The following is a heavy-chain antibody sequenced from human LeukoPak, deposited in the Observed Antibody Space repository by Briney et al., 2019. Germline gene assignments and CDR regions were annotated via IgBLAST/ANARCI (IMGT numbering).Heavy chain of an antibody. CDR2: INHSGSN. CDR3: ARGGSSSWYGWFDP. CDR1: GGSFSGHY. J-gene: IGHJ5*02. D-gene: IGHD6-13*01. V-gene: IGHV4-34*01. Sequence: SSDTLSLTCAVYGGSFSGHYWSWIRHPPGKGLEWIGEINHSGSNNYNPSLKGRVTISVDTSKNQFSLKLSSVTAADTAVYYCARGGSSSWYGWFDPWGQGTLVTVSS.